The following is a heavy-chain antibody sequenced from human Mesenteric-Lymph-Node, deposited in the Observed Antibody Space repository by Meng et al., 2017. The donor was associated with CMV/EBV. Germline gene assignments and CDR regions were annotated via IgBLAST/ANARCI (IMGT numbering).Heavy chain of an antibody. CDR2: IIPTLGIA. Sequence: SVKVSCKASGGTFSDFSISWVRQAPGQGLQWVGGIIPTLGIARYAPSSQGRVTITADKSTSTAYLELSSLRSEDTAVYYCARHSGAPRQLYYYYYGLDVWGQGTKVTVSS. CDR1: GGTFSDFS. CDR3: ARHSGAPRQLYYYYYGLDV. J-gene: IGHJ6*02. V-gene: IGHV1-69*10. D-gene: IGHD6-25*01.